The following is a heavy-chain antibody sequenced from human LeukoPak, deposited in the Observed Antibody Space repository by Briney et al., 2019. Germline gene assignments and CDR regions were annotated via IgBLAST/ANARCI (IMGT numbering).Heavy chain of an antibody. CDR3: ARDSGFYGSGTYSLGYWYFHL. Sequence: ASVKVSCKASGYTLTGYYMHRVRQAPGQGLEWMGWINPNSGDTHYAQNFQGRVTLTRDTSISTAYMELSSLRSDDAAVYYCARDSGFYGSGTYSLGYWYFHLWGRGTLVTVSS. CDR1: GYTLTGYY. CDR2: INPNSGDT. V-gene: IGHV1-2*02. D-gene: IGHD3-10*01. J-gene: IGHJ2*01.